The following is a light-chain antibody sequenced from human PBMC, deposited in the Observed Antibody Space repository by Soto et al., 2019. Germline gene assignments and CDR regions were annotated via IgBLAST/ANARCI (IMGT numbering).Light chain of an antibody. V-gene: IGKV1-39*01. CDR2: ATS. J-gene: IGKJ1*01. CDR1: QDIRSY. Sequence: DIQMTQSQPSLLASVGDRVTITCRASQDIRSYLNWYQQIPGKAPNLLIYATSILQTGVPSRFSGSGTGTDVTLTINGLQPEDFATYYCQQGYTSRWTFGQGTKVEIK. CDR3: QQGYTSRWT.